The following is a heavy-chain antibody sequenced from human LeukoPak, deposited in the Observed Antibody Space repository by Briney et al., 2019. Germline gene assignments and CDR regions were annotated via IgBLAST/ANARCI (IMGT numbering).Heavy chain of an antibody. J-gene: IGHJ4*02. CDR2: IKQDGSEK. V-gene: IGHV3-7*01. Sequence: GGSLRLSCAGSGFIVSSNYMSWVRQAAGKGLEWVANIKQDGSEKYYVDSVKGRFTISRDNAKNSLYLQMNSLRAEDTAVYYCARDQEWYFDYWGQGTLVTVSS. CDR3: ARDQEWYFDY. CDR1: GFIVSSNY. D-gene: IGHD2-8*01.